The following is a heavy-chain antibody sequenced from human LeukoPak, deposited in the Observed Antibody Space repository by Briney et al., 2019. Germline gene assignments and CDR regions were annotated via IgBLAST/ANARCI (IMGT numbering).Heavy chain of an antibody. Sequence: SETLSLTCAVYGGSFSGYYWSWIRQPPGKGLEWIGEINHSGSTNYNPSLKSRVTISVDTSKNQFSLKLSSVTAADTAVYYCARRMTTVTTCAFAIWGQGTMVTVSS. CDR3: ARRMTTVTTCAFAI. J-gene: IGHJ3*02. V-gene: IGHV4-34*01. CDR2: INHSGST. CDR1: GGSFSGYY. D-gene: IGHD4-17*01.